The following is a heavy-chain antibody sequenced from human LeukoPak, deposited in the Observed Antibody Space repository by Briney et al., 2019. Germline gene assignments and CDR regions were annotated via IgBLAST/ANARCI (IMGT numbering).Heavy chain of an antibody. V-gene: IGHV1-2*02. Sequence: ASVKVSCKASGYTFTGYYMHWVRQAPGQGLEWMGWINPNSGGTNYAQKFQGRVTMTRDTSISTAYMELSRLRSDDTAVYYCARERITMIVVVIPDDAFDIWGQGTMVTVSS. D-gene: IGHD3-22*01. CDR1: GYTFTGYY. J-gene: IGHJ3*02. CDR3: ARERITMIVVVIPDDAFDI. CDR2: INPNSGGT.